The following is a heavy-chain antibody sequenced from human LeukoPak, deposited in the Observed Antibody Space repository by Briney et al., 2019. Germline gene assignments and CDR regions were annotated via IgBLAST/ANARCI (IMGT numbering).Heavy chain of an antibody. CDR2: IYYSGST. Sequence: PSETLSLTCTVSGGSISSSSYYWGWIRQPPGKGLEWTGSIYYSGSTYYNPSLKSRVTISVDTSKNQFSLKLSSVTAADTAVYYCARQVAVAGIAYWGQGTLVTVSS. CDR1: GGSISSSSYY. J-gene: IGHJ4*02. V-gene: IGHV4-39*01. CDR3: ARQVAVAGIAY. D-gene: IGHD6-19*01.